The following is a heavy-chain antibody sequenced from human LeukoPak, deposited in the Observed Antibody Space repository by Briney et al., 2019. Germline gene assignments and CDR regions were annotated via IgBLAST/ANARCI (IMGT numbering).Heavy chain of an antibody. J-gene: IGHJ4*02. D-gene: IGHD3-3*01. V-gene: IGHV4-31*03. CDR1: GGSISSGGYY. CDR2: IYYSGST. CDR3: AREPYDFWSGYEVAFDY. Sequence: PSETLSLTCTVSGGSISSGGYYWSWIRQHPGKGLEWIGYIYYSGSTYYNPSLKSRVTISVDTSKNQFSLKLSSVTAADTAVYYCAREPYDFWSGYEVAFDYWGQGTLVTVSS.